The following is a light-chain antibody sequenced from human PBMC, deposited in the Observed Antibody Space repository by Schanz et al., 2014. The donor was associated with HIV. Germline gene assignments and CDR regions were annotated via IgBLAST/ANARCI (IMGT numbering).Light chain of an antibody. V-gene: IGKV1-39*01. CDR2: ATS. Sequence: DIQMSQSQTALSASVGDTVTITCRASQSISISLNWYQQKPGKAPQLLIYATSLLHTGVPSRFSGSGSGTHFTLTITSLQFDDFATYYCQQSYSATPYTFGQGTRLEIK. CDR1: QSISIS. CDR3: QQSYSATPYT. J-gene: IGKJ2*01.